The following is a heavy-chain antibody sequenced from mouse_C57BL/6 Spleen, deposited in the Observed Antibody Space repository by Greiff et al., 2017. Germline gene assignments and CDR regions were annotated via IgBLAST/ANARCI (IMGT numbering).Heavy chain of an antibody. CDR3: ARKGYFDV. J-gene: IGHJ1*03. Sequence: QVQLQQSGPELVKPGASVKISCKASGYAFSSSWMNWVKQRPGKGLEWIGRIYPGDGATNYNGKFKGKATLTADKSSSTAYMQLSSLTSEDSAVYCCARKGYFDVWGKGTTVTVSS. V-gene: IGHV1-82*01. CDR2: IYPGDGAT. CDR1: GYAFSSSW.